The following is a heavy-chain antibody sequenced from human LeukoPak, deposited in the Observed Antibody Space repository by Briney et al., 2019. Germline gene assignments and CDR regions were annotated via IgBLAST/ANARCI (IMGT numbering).Heavy chain of an antibody. CDR2: IRGRSSTI. D-gene: IGHD1-26*01. J-gene: IGHJ4*02. CDR1: AFTFSDYR. CDR3: ARDRLTSGSYFFDY. V-gene: IGHV3-48*01. Sequence: GGSLRLSCAASAFTFSDYRMNWVPQAPGKGLEWISYIRGRSSTIYYADSVRGRFTISRDNAKNSMYLQMNSLRAEDTAVYYCARDRLTSGSYFFDYWGQGTLVTVCS.